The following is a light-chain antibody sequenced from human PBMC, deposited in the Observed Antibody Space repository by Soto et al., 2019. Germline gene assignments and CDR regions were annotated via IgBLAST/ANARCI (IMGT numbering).Light chain of an antibody. CDR3: AAWDGSLNAVV. J-gene: IGLJ2*01. CDR1: SSNIGRNT. V-gene: IGLV1-44*01. CDR2: SNN. Sequence: QSVLPQPPSAAGTPGHRVTISCSGSSSNIGRNTVNLYQQLPGPAPKVLSYSNNQRPSGDPDRLSGYKSGSSASLGNSGLQSDDEADYYCAAWDGSLNAVVVGGGTKVTVL.